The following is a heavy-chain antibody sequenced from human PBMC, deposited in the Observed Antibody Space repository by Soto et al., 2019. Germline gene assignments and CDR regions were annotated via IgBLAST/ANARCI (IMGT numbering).Heavy chain of an antibody. Sequence: PSETLSLTCTVSGGSISSSSYYWGWIRQPPGKGLEWIGSIYYSGNTYYNPSLKSRVTISVDTAKNQFSLKLSSVTAADTAVYYCARHDWAKPFDYWGQGTLVTVSS. CDR2: IYYSGNT. J-gene: IGHJ4*02. D-gene: IGHD3-9*01. CDR1: GGSISSSSYY. CDR3: ARHDWAKPFDY. V-gene: IGHV4-39*01.